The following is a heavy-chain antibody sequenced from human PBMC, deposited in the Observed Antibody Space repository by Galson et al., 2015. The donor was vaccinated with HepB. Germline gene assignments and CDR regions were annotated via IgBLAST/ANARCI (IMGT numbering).Heavy chain of an antibody. CDR1: GFTFSSYD. D-gene: IGHD1-26*01. CDR2: IGTAGDT. Sequence: SLRLSCAASGFTFSSYDMHWVRQATGKGLEWVSAIGTAGDTYYPGSVKGRFTISRENAKNSLYLQMNSLRAGDTAVYYCARDRWELLRGDYYYYYGMDVWGQGTTVTVSS. V-gene: IGHV3-13*01. CDR3: ARDRWELLRGDYYYYYGMDV. J-gene: IGHJ6*02.